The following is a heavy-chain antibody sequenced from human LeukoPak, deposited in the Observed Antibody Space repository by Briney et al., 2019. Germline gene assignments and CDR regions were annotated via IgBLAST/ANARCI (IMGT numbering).Heavy chain of an antibody. V-gene: IGHV3-21*04. Sequence: GGSLRLSCAASTFTFSSYNMNWVRQAPGKGLEWVSSISSSGTYIYYRDSVKGRFTISRDNSKNTLYLQMNSLRAEDTAVYYCAKVATSRYYDSSGYYSSAPSYYFDYWGQGTLVTVSS. J-gene: IGHJ4*02. CDR2: ISSSGTYI. CDR3: AKVATSRYYDSSGYYSSAPSYYFDY. D-gene: IGHD3-22*01. CDR1: TFTFSSYN.